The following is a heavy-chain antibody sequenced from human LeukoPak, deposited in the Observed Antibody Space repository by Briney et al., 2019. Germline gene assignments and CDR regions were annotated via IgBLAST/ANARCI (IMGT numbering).Heavy chain of an antibody. CDR1: GGSISNYY. Sequence: SETLSLTCSVSGGSISNYYWSWIRQPAGKGLEWIGRIYTSGSTNYNPSLKSRVTISVDTSKNQFSLKLSSVTAADTAVYYCARDSTGYPDAFDIWGQGTMVTVSS. CDR2: IYTSGST. CDR3: ARDSTGYPDAFDI. V-gene: IGHV4-4*07. D-gene: IGHD3-9*01. J-gene: IGHJ3*02.